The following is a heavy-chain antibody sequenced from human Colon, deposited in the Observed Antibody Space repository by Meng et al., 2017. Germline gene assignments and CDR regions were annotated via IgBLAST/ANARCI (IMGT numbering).Heavy chain of an antibody. J-gene: IGHJ6*02. CDR1: GFTFSSYS. Sequence: GESLKISCAASGFTFSSYSMNWVRQAPGKGLEWVSSISSSSSYIYYADSVKGRFTISRDNAKNSLYLQMNSLRAEDTAVYYCARDSGLGYCSGGSCYYYYGMDVWGQGNTVTVSS. CDR2: ISSSSSYI. CDR3: ARDSGLGYCSGGSCYYYYGMDV. D-gene: IGHD2-15*01. V-gene: IGHV3-21*01.